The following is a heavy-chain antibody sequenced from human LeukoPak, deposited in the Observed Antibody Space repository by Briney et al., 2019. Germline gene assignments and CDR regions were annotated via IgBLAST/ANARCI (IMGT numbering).Heavy chain of an antibody. J-gene: IGHJ4*02. V-gene: IGHV5-51*01. CDR1: ASSFTSYW. CDR3: ARRPGDEWDY. CDR2: IYPGDSDT. Sequence: GESLQISCQGSASSFTSYWIGWVRQLPGKGLEWMGIIYPGDSDTRYSPSFQAQVTISADKSISTAYLQWSSLKASDTAMYYCARRPGDEWDYWGQGTLVTVSS. D-gene: IGHD3-10*01.